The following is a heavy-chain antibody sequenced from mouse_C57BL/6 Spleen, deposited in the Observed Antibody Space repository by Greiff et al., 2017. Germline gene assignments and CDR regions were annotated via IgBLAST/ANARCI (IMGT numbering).Heavy chain of an antibody. CDR1: GFTFSSYG. D-gene: IGHD2-3*01. CDR3: ARHKGGYYVFDY. Sequence: EVKLVESGGDLVKPGGSLKLSCAASGFTFSSYGMSWVRQTPDKRLEWVATISSGGSYTYYPDSVKGRFTISRDNAKNTLYLQMSSLKSEDTAMYYCARHKGGYYVFDYWGQGTTLTVSS. CDR2: ISSGGSYT. V-gene: IGHV5-6*01. J-gene: IGHJ2*01.